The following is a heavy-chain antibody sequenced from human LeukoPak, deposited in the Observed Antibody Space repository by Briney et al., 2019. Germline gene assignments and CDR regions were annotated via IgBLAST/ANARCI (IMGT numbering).Heavy chain of an antibody. Sequence: ASVKISCKVSGYPFTDYYMHWVQQAPGKGLEWVGLVDPEDGETIYAEKFQGRVTITADTSTDTAYMELSSLRSDDRGAAYCAPLSPSISRRGGRSHSCSTPW. V-gene: IGHV1-69-2*01. J-gene: IGHJ5*02. CDR3: APLSPSISRRGGRSHSCSTP. CDR2: VDPEDGET. CDR1: GYPFTDYY. D-gene: IGHD3-3*02.